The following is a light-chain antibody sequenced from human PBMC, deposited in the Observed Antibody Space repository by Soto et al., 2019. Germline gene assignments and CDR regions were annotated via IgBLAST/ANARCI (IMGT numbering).Light chain of an antibody. CDR1: SSDIGADDF. CDR2: EVT. J-gene: IGLJ2*01. CDR3: SSYRRTTFPHVV. Sequence: QSVLTQPASVSGSPGQSITISCTGTSSDIGADDFVSWYQHHPDNTPKLIIFEVTYRPSGISHRFSASKSGNTASLTISGLQAEDEAIYYCSSYRRTTFPHVVFGGGTKLTVL. V-gene: IGLV2-14*01.